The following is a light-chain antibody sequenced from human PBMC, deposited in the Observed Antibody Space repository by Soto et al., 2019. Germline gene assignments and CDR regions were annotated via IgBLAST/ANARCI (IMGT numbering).Light chain of an antibody. CDR2: DIN. J-gene: IGLJ2*01. CDR3: GTLDSSLSAGWGI. Sequence: QSVLTQPPSVSAAPGQKVTISCSGSSSNIGNNYVSWYQHLPGTAPKLLIYDINNRPSGIPDRFSGAKSGTSATLAITGLQTGDEADYYCGTLDSSLSAGWGIFGGGTKLTVL. CDR1: SSNIGNNY. V-gene: IGLV1-51*01.